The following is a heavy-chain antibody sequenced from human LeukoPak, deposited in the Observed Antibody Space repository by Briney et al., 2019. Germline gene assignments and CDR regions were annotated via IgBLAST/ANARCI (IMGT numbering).Heavy chain of an antibody. CDR1: GFTFSAYA. J-gene: IGHJ6*02. V-gene: IGHV3-23*01. CDR3: AKFSGIWHYFPMDV. CDR2: ISESGAPT. D-gene: IGHD3-10*01. Sequence: GGSLRLSCGASGFTFSAYAMSSVRQAPGKGLEWASAISESGAPTYYAHSVKGRFTISREHSTNTVYLQMSSLRADDTAVYYCAKFSGIWHYFPMDVWGQGTTVTVSS.